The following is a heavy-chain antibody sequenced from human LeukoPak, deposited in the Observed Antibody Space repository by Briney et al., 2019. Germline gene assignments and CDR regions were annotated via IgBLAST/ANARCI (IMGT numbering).Heavy chain of an antibody. V-gene: IGHV3-20*04. CDR1: GFTFDDYG. CDR3: AKSEGREQQLVDY. D-gene: IGHD6-13*01. J-gene: IGHJ4*02. CDR2: INWNSGGT. Sequence: GGSLRLSCAASGFTFDDYGMSWVRQAPGKGLEWVAGINWNSGGTGYADSVKGRFTISRDNSKNTLYLQMNSLRAEDTAVYYCAKSEGREQQLVDYWGQGTLVTVSS.